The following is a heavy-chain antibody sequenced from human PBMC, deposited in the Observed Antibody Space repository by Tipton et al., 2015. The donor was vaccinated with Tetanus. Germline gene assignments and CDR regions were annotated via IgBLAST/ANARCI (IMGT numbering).Heavy chain of an antibody. J-gene: IGHJ6*02. D-gene: IGHD6-19*01. CDR2: TQFSGGT. CDR1: GVSVMSGEYF. Sequence: TLSLTCTVSGVSVMSGEYFWSWVRHLPGKGLEAIGNTQFSGGTYYDPSLKSRATISIDMSKNQFSLKLTPVTAADTAIYYCARDRKEQWLSQIRYGMDVWGQGTKVTVSS. V-gene: IGHV4-31*03. CDR3: ARDRKEQWLSQIRYGMDV.